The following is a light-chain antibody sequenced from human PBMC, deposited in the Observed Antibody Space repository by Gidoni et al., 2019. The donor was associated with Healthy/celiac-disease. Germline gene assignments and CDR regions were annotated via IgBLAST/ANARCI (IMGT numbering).Light chain of an antibody. CDR1: QSISSY. J-gene: IGKJ4*01. CDR2: AAS. V-gene: IGKV1-39*01. CDR3: QQSYSTPPT. Sequence: DIQTTQSPSSLSASVGDRVTITCPASQSISSYLNWYQQKPGKAPKLLIYAASSLQSGVPSRFSGSGSGTDFTLTISSLQPEDFATYYCQQSYSTPPTFGGGTKVEIK.